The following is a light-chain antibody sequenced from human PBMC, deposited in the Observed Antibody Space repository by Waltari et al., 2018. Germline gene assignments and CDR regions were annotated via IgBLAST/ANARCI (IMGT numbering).Light chain of an antibody. J-gene: IGLJ3*02. CDR3: QSYDSSLSGSWV. Sequence: QSVLTQPPSVSGAPGQRVTISCTGTSSNIGAGYDVHWYQQLPGTAPQLLIYSNSNRASGVPDRFSGSKSGTSASLAITGLQAEDEADYYCQSYDSSLSGSWVFGGGTKLTVL. CDR1: SSNIGAGYD. CDR2: SNS. V-gene: IGLV1-40*01.